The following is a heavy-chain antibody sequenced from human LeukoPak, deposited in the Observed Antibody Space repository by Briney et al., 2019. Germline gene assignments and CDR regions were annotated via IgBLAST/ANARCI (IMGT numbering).Heavy chain of an antibody. J-gene: IGHJ4*02. CDR3: AAVKFRSSDFDY. CDR1: GYTLTELS. V-gene: IGHV1-24*01. CDR2: FDPEDGET. Sequence: ASVKVSCKVSGYTLTELSMHWVRQAPGKGLEWMGGFDPEDGETIYAQKFQGRVTMTEDTSTDTAYMELSSLRSEDTAVYYCAAVKFRSSDFDYWGQGTLVTVSS. D-gene: IGHD6-6*01.